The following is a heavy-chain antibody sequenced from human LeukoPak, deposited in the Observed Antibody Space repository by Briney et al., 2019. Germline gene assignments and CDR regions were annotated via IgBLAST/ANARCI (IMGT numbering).Heavy chain of an antibody. CDR3: ARVPNTMLRGVITLMDV. J-gene: IGHJ6*02. V-gene: IGHV3-7*01. CDR2: IKQDGSEK. D-gene: IGHD3-10*01. CDR1: GGSISTFY. Sequence: ETLSLTCTVSGGSISTFYWSWIRQPAGKGLEWVANIKQDGSEKYYVDSVKGRFTISRENGRNSLYLQMNSLRAEDTAVFYCARVPNTMLRGVITLMDVWGQGTTVTVSS.